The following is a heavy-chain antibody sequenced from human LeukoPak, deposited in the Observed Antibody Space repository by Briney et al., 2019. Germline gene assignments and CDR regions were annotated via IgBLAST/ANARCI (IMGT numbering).Heavy chain of an antibody. CDR1: GYTFTGYY. Sequence: GASVKVSCKASGYTFTGYYMHWVRQAPGQGLEWMGWINPNSGGTNYAQKFQGRVTMTRDTSISTAYMELSRLRSDDTAVYYCARAQNCGGDCYPPYYYYYYMDVWGKGTTVTVSS. CDR3: ARAQNCGGDCYPPYYYYYYMDV. CDR2: INPNSGGT. J-gene: IGHJ6*03. V-gene: IGHV1-2*02. D-gene: IGHD2-21*01.